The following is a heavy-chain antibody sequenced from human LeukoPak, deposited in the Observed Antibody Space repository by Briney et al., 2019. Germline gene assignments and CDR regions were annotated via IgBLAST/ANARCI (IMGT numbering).Heavy chain of an antibody. J-gene: IGHJ4*02. CDR1: GFTFNNYG. CDR2: ISYDGSKR. Sequence: GGSLRLSCAASGFTFNNYGMHWVRQTPGKGLEWLALISYDGSKRYYTDSVRGRFTISRDNSKDTLFLQMNTLRPDDSAVYYCVRGYSTGSENYFDYWGQGALVTVSS. D-gene: IGHD6-19*01. CDR3: VRGYSTGSENYFDY. V-gene: IGHV3-30*19.